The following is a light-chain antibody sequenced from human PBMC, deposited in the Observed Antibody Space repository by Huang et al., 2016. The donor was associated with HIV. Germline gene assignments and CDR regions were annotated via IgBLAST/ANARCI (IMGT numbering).Light chain of an antibody. V-gene: IGKV3-15*01. Sequence: EIVMTQTPATLSVSPGERVTLSCWAIQSVTNNLAWYQQKPGQAPRLLIYDASNRATGIPARLIGSGSGTDFTLTISSLQSEDSAVYYCQQYIDLKTFGQGTKVEI. CDR1: QSVTNN. CDR3: QQYIDLKT. J-gene: IGKJ1*01. CDR2: DAS.